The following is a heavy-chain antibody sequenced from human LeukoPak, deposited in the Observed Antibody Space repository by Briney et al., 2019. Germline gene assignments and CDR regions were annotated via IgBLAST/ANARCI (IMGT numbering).Heavy chain of an antibody. Sequence: ASVKVSCKASGYTFTSHYMHWVRQAPGQGLEWMGIIDPSGGSTDYAQNFQGRVTMTRDTSTSTVHMELISLRSEDTAVYYCAREGSRGHGSGYSWFDPWGQGTLVTVSS. J-gene: IGHJ5*02. CDR1: GYTFTSHY. V-gene: IGHV1-46*01. CDR3: AREGSRGHGSGYSWFDP. CDR2: IDPSGGST. D-gene: IGHD3-22*01.